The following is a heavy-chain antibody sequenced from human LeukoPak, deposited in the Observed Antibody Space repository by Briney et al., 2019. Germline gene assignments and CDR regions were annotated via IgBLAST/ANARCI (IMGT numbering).Heavy chain of an antibody. V-gene: IGHV3-7*01. CDR3: ARDFCSSTSCSRDFDY. CDR1: GFTFSTYW. CDR2: IKQDGSEK. Sequence: GGSLRLSCAASGFTFSTYWMTWVRQAPGKRLEWVGDIKQDGSEKHYVDSVKGRFTISRDNAKNSLYLQMNSLRAEDTAVYYCARDFCSSTSCSRDFDYWGQGTLVTVSS. J-gene: IGHJ4*02. D-gene: IGHD2-2*01.